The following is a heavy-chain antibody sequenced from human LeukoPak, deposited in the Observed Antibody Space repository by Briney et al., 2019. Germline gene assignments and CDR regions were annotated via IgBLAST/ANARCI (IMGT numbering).Heavy chain of an antibody. CDR1: GFTFNRYS. V-gene: IGHV3-48*04. CDR3: ARGAYGDWYFDL. D-gene: IGHD4/OR15-4a*01. J-gene: IGHJ2*01. CDR2: ITSSNSTA. Sequence: GGSLRLSCAASGFTFNRYSMNWVRQAPGKGLERISYITSSNSTAHYADSVKGRFTISRDYAENSLFLQMSSLRAEDTAVYYCARGAYGDWYFDLWGRGTLVTVSS.